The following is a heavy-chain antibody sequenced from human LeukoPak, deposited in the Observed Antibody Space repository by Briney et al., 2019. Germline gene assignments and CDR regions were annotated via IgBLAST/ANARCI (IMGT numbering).Heavy chain of an antibody. Sequence: GGSLRLSCAASGFTFSSYSMNWVRQAPGKGLEWVSYISSSSSTIYYADSVKGRFTISRDNAKNSLYLQMNSLRDEDTAVYYCARDSIVRATPAHYGMDVWGQGTTVTVSS. V-gene: IGHV3-48*02. D-gene: IGHD1-26*01. CDR2: ISSSSSTI. CDR1: GFTFSSYS. J-gene: IGHJ6*02. CDR3: ARDSIVRATPAHYGMDV.